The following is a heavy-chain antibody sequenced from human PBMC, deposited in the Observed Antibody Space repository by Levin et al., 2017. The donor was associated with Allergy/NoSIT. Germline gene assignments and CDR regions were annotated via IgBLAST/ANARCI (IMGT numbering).Heavy chain of an antibody. CDR1: GFTLSNYA. J-gene: IGHJ5*02. CDR3: AKDDGALT. CDR2: FSGSSGST. D-gene: IGHD3-10*01. V-gene: IGHV3-23*01. Sequence: PGESLKISCAASGFTLSNYAMSWVRQAPGKGLEWVSAFSGSSGSTFYADSVKGRFTISSDNSKNTLYLQMNSLRAEDTAVYYCAKDDGALTWGQGTLVTVSS.